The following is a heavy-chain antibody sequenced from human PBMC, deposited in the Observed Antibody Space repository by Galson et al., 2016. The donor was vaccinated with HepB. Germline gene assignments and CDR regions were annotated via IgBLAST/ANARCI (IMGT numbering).Heavy chain of an antibody. V-gene: IGHV3-53*01. CDR1: GFTVSSYY. D-gene: IGHD3-16*01. CDR2: IYDAGTT. Sequence: SLRLSCAASGFTVSSYYMSWVRQAPGKGLEWVSVIYDAGTTYYADSVKGRFTVSRDNSKNTLYLQMNSLGAEDSAVYYCATPASRDYGDYFRYWGQGTLVTVSS. J-gene: IGHJ4*02. CDR3: ATPASRDYGDYFRY.